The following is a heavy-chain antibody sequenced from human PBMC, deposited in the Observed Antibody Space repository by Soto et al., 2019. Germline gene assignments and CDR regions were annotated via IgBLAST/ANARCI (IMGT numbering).Heavy chain of an antibody. Sequence: EVQLVESGGGLVQPGRSLRLSCAASGFTFDDYAMHWVRQAPGKGLELVSGISWNSGSIGYADSVKGRFTISRDNAKNSLYLQMNSLRAEDTALYYCARGDRSYDYYYMDVWGKGTTVTVSS. J-gene: IGHJ6*03. V-gene: IGHV3-9*01. CDR3: ARGDRSYDYYYMDV. D-gene: IGHD3-10*01. CDR1: GFTFDDYA. CDR2: ISWNSGSI.